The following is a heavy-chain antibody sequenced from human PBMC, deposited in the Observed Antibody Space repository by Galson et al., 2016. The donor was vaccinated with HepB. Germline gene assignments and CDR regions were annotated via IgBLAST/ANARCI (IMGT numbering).Heavy chain of an antibody. Sequence: SVKVSCKASEGSFSSNAISWVRQAPGQGLEWMGWINPNSGDTNYAQKFQGSVTMTRDTSITTVYLDLSGLGSDDTAVYYCARDFYDSTGYRIRGPFDIWGQGTMVTVSS. CDR2: INPNSGDT. J-gene: IGHJ3*02. V-gene: IGHV1-2*02. CDR3: ARDFYDSTGYRIRGPFDI. D-gene: IGHD3-22*01. CDR1: EGSFSSNA.